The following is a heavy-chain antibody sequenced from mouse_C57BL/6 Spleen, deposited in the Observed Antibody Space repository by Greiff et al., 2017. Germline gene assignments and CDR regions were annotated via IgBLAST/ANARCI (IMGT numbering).Heavy chain of an antibody. CDR3: ARRGGNYDFDY. V-gene: IGHV1-50*01. CDR2: IDPSDSYT. J-gene: IGHJ2*01. Sequence: QVQLKQPGAELVKPGASVKLSCKASGYTFTSYWMQWVKQRPGQGLEWIGEIDPSDSYTNYNQKFKGKATLTVDTSSSTAYMQLSSLTSEDSAVYYCARRGGNYDFDYWGQGTTLTVSS. D-gene: IGHD2-1*01. CDR1: GYTFTSYW.